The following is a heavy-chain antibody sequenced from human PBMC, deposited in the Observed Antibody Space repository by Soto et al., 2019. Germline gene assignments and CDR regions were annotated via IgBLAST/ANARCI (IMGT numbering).Heavy chain of an antibody. J-gene: IGHJ3*02. V-gene: IGHV1-69*12. D-gene: IGHD6-6*01. CDR1: GDTFSSYA. Sequence: QVQLVQSGAEVKKPGSSVKVSCKASGDTFSSYAITWVRQAPGQGLEWMGGIIPIFGTANYAQKFQGRVTITADESTTTAYMELSSLRSEDTAVYYCAARRRHLVYHAFDIWGQGTMVTVSS. CDR3: AARRRHLVYHAFDI. CDR2: IIPIFGTA.